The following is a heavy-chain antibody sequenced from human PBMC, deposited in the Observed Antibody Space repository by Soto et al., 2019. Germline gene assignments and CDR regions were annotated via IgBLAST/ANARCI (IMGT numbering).Heavy chain of an antibody. Sequence: QVQLVESGGGVVQSGRSLRLSCAASGFTFSSYGMHWVRQAPGKGLEWVAVIWYDGSNKYYADSVKGRFTISRDNSKNTLYLQMNSLRAEDTAVYYCARDEEDIVVVPAALSSYAFDIWGQGTMVTVSS. CDR2: IWYDGSNK. V-gene: IGHV3-33*01. CDR3: ARDEEDIVVVPAALSSYAFDI. J-gene: IGHJ3*02. D-gene: IGHD2-2*01. CDR1: GFTFSSYG.